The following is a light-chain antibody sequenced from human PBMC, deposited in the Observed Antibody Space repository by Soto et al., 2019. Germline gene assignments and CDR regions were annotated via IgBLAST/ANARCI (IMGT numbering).Light chain of an antibody. CDR2: GAS. CDR1: QSVDTL. Sequence: TVMTQSPATLSVSPGETATLSCRASQSVDTLLAWYQQKPGQAPRLLIYGASSRATGIPDRFSGSGSGTDFTLTISRLEPEDFAVYYCQQYGSSRTFGQGTKVDI. V-gene: IGKV3-20*01. J-gene: IGKJ1*01. CDR3: QQYGSSRT.